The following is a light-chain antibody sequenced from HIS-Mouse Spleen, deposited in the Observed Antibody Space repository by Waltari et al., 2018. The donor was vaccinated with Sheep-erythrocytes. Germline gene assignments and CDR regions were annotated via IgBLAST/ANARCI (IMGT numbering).Light chain of an antibody. J-gene: IGKJ2*01. CDR2: APS. CDR1: QGIRND. V-gene: IGKV1-6*01. CDR3: LQDYNYPYT. Sequence: AIQMTQSTSSLSASVGDRVTITCRASQGIRNDLGWYQQKPGKAPKLLIYAPSSLQSGVPSRFSGSGSGTDFTLTISSLQPEDFATYYCLQDYNYPYTFGQWTKLEIK.